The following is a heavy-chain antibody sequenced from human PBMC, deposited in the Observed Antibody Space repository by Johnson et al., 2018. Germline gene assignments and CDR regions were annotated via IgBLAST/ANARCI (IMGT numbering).Heavy chain of an antibody. CDR1: GFTFSSYG. CDR3: ARRITSFGVVINPGAFDI. CDR2: ISYDGSNK. V-gene: IGHV3-30*03. Sequence: QVQLVQSGGGVVQPGRSLRLSCAASGFTFSSYGMHWVRQAPGKGLEWVAVISYDGSNKYYKDSVKGRFTISRDNAKNSLYLQMNSLRAEDTAVSYFARRITSFGVVINPGAFDIWGQGTMVTVSS. J-gene: IGHJ3*02. D-gene: IGHD3-3*01.